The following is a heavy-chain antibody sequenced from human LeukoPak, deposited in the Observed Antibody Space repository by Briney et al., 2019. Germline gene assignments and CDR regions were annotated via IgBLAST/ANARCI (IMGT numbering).Heavy chain of an antibody. CDR2: INPNSGGT. D-gene: IGHD3-22*01. J-gene: IGHJ4*02. CDR1: GYTFTGYY. Sequence: EASVKVSCKASGYTFTGYYMHWVRQAPGQGLEWMGRINPNSGGTNYAQKFQGRVTMTRDTSISTAYMELSRLRSEDTAVYYCARGAYYDSSGYSDFDYWGQGTLVTVSS. V-gene: IGHV1-2*06. CDR3: ARGAYYDSSGYSDFDY.